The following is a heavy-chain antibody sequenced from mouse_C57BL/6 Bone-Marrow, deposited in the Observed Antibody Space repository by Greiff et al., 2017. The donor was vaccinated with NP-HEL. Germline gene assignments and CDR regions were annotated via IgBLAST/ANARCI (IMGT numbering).Heavy chain of an antibody. CDR1: GYTFTSYW. Sequence: VQLQQPGAELVKPGASVKLSCKASGYTFTSYWMHWVKQRPGRGLEWIGRIDPNRGGTKYNEQFKSKATLPVDKPSSTAYMQLSSLTSEDSAVYYCARWRDYDGYYFDYWGQGTTLTVSS. CDR3: ARWRDYDGYYFDY. V-gene: IGHV1-72*01. D-gene: IGHD2-4*01. J-gene: IGHJ2*01. CDR2: IDPNRGGT.